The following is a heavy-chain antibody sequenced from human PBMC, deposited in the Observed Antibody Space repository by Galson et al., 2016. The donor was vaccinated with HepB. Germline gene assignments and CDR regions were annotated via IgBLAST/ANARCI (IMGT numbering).Heavy chain of an antibody. CDR3: AKVPRLVYATLSAGFDP. CDR1: GFSFSNSG. J-gene: IGHJ5*02. CDR2: ITRSGDAT. V-gene: IGHV3-23*01. D-gene: IGHD2-8*01. Sequence: SLRLSCAASGFSFSNSGMSWVRQAPGRGLEWVSGITRSGDATHYADFVKGRFTISRDNSKNTLYLQMKSLRAEDTAVYYRAKVPRLVYATLSAGFDPWGQGTLVIVSS.